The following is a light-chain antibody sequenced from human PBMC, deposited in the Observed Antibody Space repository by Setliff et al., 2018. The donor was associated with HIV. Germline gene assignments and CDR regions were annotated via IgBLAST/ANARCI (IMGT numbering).Light chain of an antibody. V-gene: IGLV2-14*02. J-gene: IGLJ1*01. CDR1: TSDVGSYDL. Sequence: QSALTQPASVSGSPGQSITISCTGTTSDVGSYDLVSWYQQHPGKAPKLMIYEVTRRPSGVSNRFSGSKSGNTASLTISGLQAEDESDYYCSSYTSSSTSCVFGTGTKVTVL. CDR2: EVT. CDR3: SSYTSSSTSCV.